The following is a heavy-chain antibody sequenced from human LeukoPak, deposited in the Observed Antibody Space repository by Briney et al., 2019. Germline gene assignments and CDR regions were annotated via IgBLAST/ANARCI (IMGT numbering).Heavy chain of an antibody. Sequence: SETLSLTCTVSGGSISSYYWSWIRQPPGKGLEWIGYIYYSGSTNYNPSLKSRVTISVDTSKNQFSLKLSSVTAADTAVYYCARQEYQLLSRIDPWGQGTLVTVSS. CDR1: GGSISSYY. J-gene: IGHJ5*02. V-gene: IGHV4-59*08. D-gene: IGHD2-2*01. CDR2: IYYSGST. CDR3: ARQEYQLLSRIDP.